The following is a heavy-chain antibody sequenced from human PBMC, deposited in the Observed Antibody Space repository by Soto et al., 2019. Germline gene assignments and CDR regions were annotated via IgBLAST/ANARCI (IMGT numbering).Heavy chain of an antibody. CDR2: VIPLFDTA. J-gene: IGHJ6*02. Sequence: QVQVVQSGAEVKKPGSSVKVSCKVSGGIFTNNAISWVRQAPGPGLEWLGGVIPLFDTAYYAQIFRGRLKISVDGATTTAYMELSGLTSADTAVYFCATGGHNDGYNFYHGMDVWGQGTPVTVSS. CDR1: GGIFTNNA. CDR3: ATGGHNDGYNFYHGMDV. V-gene: IGHV1-69*01. D-gene: IGHD5-18*01.